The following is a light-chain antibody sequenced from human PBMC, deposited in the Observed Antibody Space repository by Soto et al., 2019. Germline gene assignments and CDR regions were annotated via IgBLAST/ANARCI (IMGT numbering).Light chain of an antibody. V-gene: IGKV3-15*01. J-gene: IGKJ1*01. Sequence: IVMTQSPATLSVSPGERAKFSCRASQSVSSNLAWYQQKPGQAPRLLIYGASIRATGIPARFSGSGSGTEFTLTISTLQSEDFAIYYCQHYNNWPPWTFGQGTKVDIK. CDR3: QHYNNWPPWT. CDR2: GAS. CDR1: QSVSSN.